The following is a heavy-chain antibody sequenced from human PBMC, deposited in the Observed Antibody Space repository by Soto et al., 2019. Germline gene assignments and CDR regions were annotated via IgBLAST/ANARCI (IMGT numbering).Heavy chain of an antibody. CDR3: ARQGSSSWYFDY. CDR2: IYYSGST. D-gene: IGHD6-13*01. Sequence: SETLSLTCTVSGGSISSSSYYWGWIRQPPGKGLEWIGSIYYSGSTYYNPSLKSRVTISVDTSKNQFSLKLSSVTAADTAVYYCARQGSSSWYFDYWGQGTLVTVSS. CDR1: GGSISSSSYY. J-gene: IGHJ4*02. V-gene: IGHV4-39*01.